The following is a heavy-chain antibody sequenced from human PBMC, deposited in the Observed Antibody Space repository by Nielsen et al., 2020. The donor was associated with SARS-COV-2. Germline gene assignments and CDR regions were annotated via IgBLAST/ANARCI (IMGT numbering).Heavy chain of an antibody. CDR2: IYYSGST. D-gene: IGHD6-13*01. V-gene: IGHV4-39*01. CDR3: ARHMSSSWYSGFDY. J-gene: IGHJ4*02. Sequence: SETLSLTCTVSGGSVSSGSYYWSWIRQPPGKGLEWIGTIYYSGSTYYNPSLKSRLSIYVDTSKNQFSLKLSSVTAADTAVYYCARHMSSSWYSGFDYWGQGTLVTVSS. CDR1: GGSVSSGSYY.